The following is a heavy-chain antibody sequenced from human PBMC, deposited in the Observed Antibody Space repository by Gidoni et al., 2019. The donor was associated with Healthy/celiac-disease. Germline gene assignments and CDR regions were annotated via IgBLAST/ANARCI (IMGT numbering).Heavy chain of an antibody. Sequence: EVQLVESGGGLVQPGRSLRLSCAASGFTFDDYAMHWVRQEPGKGLEWVSGISWNSGSIGYADSVKGRFTISRDNAKNSLYLQMNSLRAEDTALYYCAKESPYYDSPLLFDPWGQGTLVTVSS. V-gene: IGHV3-9*01. D-gene: IGHD3-22*01. CDR3: AKESPYYDSPLLFDP. CDR1: GFTFDDYA. CDR2: ISWNSGSI. J-gene: IGHJ5*02.